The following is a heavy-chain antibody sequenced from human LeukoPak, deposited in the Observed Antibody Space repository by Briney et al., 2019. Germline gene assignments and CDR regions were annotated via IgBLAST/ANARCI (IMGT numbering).Heavy chain of an antibody. V-gene: IGHV4-34*01. CDR3: ARGVDYYGSGSYSYHYYYMDV. D-gene: IGHD3-10*01. CDR2: INHSGST. Sequence: SETLSLTCAVYGGSFSGYYWSWIRQPPGKGLEWIGEINHSGSTNYNPSLKSRVTISVDTSKNQFSLKLSSVTAADTAVYYCARGVDYYGSGSYSYHYYYMDVWGKGTTVTVSS. CDR1: GGSFSGYY. J-gene: IGHJ6*03.